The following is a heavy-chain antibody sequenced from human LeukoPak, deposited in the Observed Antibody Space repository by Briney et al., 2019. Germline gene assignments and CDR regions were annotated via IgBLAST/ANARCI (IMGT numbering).Heavy chain of an antibody. CDR2: ISNNGGYT. D-gene: IGHD7-27*01. CDR3: AKALGAPK. J-gene: IGHJ4*02. CDR1: GFTFSSYA. Sequence: GGSLRLSCAASGFTFSSYAMSWVRQAPGKGLEWVSAISNNGGYTYYADSVQGRFTISRDNSKSTLCLQMNSPRAEDTAVYYCAKALGAPKWGQGTLVTVSS. V-gene: IGHV3-23*01.